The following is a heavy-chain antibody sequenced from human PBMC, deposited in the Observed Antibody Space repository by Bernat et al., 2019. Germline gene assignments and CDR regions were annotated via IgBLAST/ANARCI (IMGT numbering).Heavy chain of an antibody. CDR2: IIPIFGTA. D-gene: IGHD3-16*01. CDR1: GGTFSSYA. CDR3: ATSPAHVSWGSSDDLDY. Sequence: QVQLVQSGAEVKKPGSSVKVSCKASGGTFSSYAISWVRQAPGQGLEWMGGIIPIFGTANYAQKFQGRVTITADESTSTAYMELSSLRSEDTAVYYCATSPAHVSWGSSDDLDYWGQGTLVTVSS. J-gene: IGHJ4*02. V-gene: IGHV1-69*01.